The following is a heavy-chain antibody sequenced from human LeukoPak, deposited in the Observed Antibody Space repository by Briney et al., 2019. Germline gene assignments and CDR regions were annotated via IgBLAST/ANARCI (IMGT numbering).Heavy chain of an antibody. CDR2: IFYSGSA. J-gene: IGHJ4*02. D-gene: IGHD1-26*01. V-gene: IGHV4-31*03. CDR3: ARIIVGASFDY. CDR1: GGSISSGDYY. Sequence: SQTLSLTCTVSGGSISSGDYYWNWIRQHPEKSLEWIGYIFYSGSAYYNPSLKSRVTISVDTSKNQFSLKLSSVTAADTAMYYCARIIVGASFDYWGQGTLVTVSS.